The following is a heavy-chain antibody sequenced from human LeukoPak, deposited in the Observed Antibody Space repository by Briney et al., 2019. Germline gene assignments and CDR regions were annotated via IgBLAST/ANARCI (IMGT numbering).Heavy chain of an antibody. V-gene: IGHV4-34*01. J-gene: IGHJ4*02. CDR1: GGSFSGCY. Sequence: SETLSLTCAVYGGSFSGCYWSWIRQPPGKGLEWIGEINHSGNTNYNPSLKSRVSMSLDTSKNQLSLRLSSVTAADTAVYYCARGRIHSSKNYYDSSGYRYEYWGQGTLVTVSS. D-gene: IGHD3-22*01. CDR3: ARGRIHSSKNYYDSSGYRYEY. CDR2: INHSGNT.